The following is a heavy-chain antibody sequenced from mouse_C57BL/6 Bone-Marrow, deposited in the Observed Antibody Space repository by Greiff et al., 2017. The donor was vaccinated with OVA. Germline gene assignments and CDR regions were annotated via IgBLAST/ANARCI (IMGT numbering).Heavy chain of an antibody. CDR3: ARAPITTVVAPYYAMDY. D-gene: IGHD1-1*01. J-gene: IGHJ4*01. CDR2: INPNNGGT. V-gene: IGHV1-22*01. CDR1: GYTFTDYN. Sequence: VQLQQSGPELVKPGASVKMSCKASGYTFTDYNMHWVKQSHGKSLEWIGYINPNNGGTSYNQKFKGKATLTVNKSSSTAYMELRSLTSEDSAVYYCARAPITTVVAPYYAMDYWCQGTSVTVSS.